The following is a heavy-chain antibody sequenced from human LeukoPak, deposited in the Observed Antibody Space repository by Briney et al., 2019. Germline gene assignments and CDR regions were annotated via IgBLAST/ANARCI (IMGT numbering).Heavy chain of an antibody. CDR1: GFTVSSNY. D-gene: IGHD3-22*01. Sequence: GGSLRLSCAASGFTVSSNYMSWVRQAPGKGLEWVSVIYSGGSTYYADSVKGRFTISRDNSKNTLYLQMNSLRAEDTAVYYCARGTNYYDSSGYYEVSAFDIWGQGTMVTVSS. V-gene: IGHV3-66*01. CDR2: IYSGGST. J-gene: IGHJ3*02. CDR3: ARGTNYYDSSGYYEVSAFDI.